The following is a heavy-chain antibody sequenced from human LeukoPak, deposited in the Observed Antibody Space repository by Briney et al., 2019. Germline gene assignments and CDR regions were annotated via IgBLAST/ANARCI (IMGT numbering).Heavy chain of an antibody. Sequence: PSETLSLTCAVYGGSFSGYYWSWIRQPPGKGLEWIGEINHSGSTNYNPSLKSRVTISVDTSKDQFSLKLSSVTAADTAVYYCARGAYYDFWGGYSRINWFDPWGQGTLVTVSS. CDR3: ARGAYYDFWGGYSRINWFDP. CDR1: GGSFSGYY. V-gene: IGHV4-34*01. D-gene: IGHD3-3*01. CDR2: INHSGST. J-gene: IGHJ5*02.